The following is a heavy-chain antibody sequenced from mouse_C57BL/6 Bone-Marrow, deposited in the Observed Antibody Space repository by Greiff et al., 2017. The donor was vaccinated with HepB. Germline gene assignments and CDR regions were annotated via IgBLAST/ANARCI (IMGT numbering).Heavy chain of an antibody. D-gene: IGHD1-3*01. Sequence: QVQLQQPGAELLQPGASLTLSCKASGYTFPSYWMHWVKQRPGQGLEWIGMIHPNSGSTNYNEKFKSKATLTVDKSSSTAYMQRSSLTSEDSAVYYCAGEGAHWAMDYWGQGTSVTV. CDR3: AGEGAHWAMDY. CDR2: IHPNSGST. J-gene: IGHJ4*01. CDR1: GYTFPSYW. V-gene: IGHV1-64*01.